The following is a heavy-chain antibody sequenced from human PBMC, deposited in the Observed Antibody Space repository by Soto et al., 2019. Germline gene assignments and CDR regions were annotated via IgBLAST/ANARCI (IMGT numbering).Heavy chain of an antibody. CDR3: ARLNPRIWEYYYYGMDV. CDR1: GYTFTSYG. CDR2: ISAYNGNT. D-gene: IGHD2-15*01. Sequence: ASVKVSCKASGYTFTSYGISWVRQAPGQGLEWMGWISAYNGNTNYAQKLQGRVTMTTDTSTSTAYMELRSLRSDDTAVYYCARLNPRIWEYYYYGMDVWGQGTTVTVSS. V-gene: IGHV1-18*01. J-gene: IGHJ6*02.